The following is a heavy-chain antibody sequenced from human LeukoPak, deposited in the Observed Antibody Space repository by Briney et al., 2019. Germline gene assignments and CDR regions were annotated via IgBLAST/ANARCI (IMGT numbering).Heavy chain of an antibody. V-gene: IGHV4-59*01. CDR2: IYYTGTT. Sequence: SETLPLTCTVSSGSISSYYWSWIRQPPGKGLEWIGYIYYTGTTNYNPSLKSRVTMSMDTSKNQIFLNLSSVTAADTAVYYCARGRWELSVGFDCWGQGTLVTVSS. D-gene: IGHD1-26*01. CDR1: SGSISSYY. J-gene: IGHJ4*02. CDR3: ARGRWELSVGFDC.